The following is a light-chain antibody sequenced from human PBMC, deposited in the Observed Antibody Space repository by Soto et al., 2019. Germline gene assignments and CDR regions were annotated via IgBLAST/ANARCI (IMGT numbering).Light chain of an antibody. CDR2: AAS. J-gene: IGKJ4*01. CDR1: RDIAFY. Sequence: IQLTQSPSSRPASLGDRVTIPCRPIRDIAFYLAWYQQKPGEAPKLLIYAASTLYGGVPSRFSGSGSGTDFALTITSLQAEDFATYYCQQLRMYPSTFGGGTKVEIK. V-gene: IGKV1-9*01. CDR3: QQLRMYPST.